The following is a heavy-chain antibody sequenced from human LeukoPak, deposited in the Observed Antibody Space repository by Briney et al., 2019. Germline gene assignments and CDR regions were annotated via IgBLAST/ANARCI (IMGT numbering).Heavy chain of an antibody. CDR3: AKVAQLLAVAGDY. CDR2: ISYDGSNN. V-gene: IGHV3-30*18. Sequence: PGGSLRLSCAASGFTFSSYGMQWVRQAPGKGREGVAVISYDGSNNYYADSVKGRFTISRDNSKNTLYLQMNSLRAEDTAVYYCAKVAQLLAVAGDYWGQGTLVTVSS. J-gene: IGHJ4*02. CDR1: GFTFSSYG. D-gene: IGHD6-19*01.